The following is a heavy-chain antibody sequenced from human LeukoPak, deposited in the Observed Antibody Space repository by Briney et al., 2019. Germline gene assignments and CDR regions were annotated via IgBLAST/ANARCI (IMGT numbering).Heavy chain of an antibody. J-gene: IGHJ4*02. D-gene: IGHD1-26*01. CDR3: AGVGPTGY. CDR2: IRSSGGGT. CDR1: GFTFSSYS. Sequence: GGSLRLSCAASGFTFSSYSMNWVRQAPGKGLEWVSAIRSSGGGTYYADSVKGRFTISRDNSKNTLFLQMNSLRAEDTAVYYCAGVGPTGYWGQGTLVTVSS. V-gene: IGHV3-23*01.